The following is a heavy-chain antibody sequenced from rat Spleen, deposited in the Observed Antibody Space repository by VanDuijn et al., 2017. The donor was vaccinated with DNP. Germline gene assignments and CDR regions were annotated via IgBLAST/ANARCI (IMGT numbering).Heavy chain of an antibody. J-gene: IGHJ3*01. CDR3: ARRGPYGGNPFVY. D-gene: IGHD1-11*01. CDR2: ITYDGGNT. Sequence: EVQLVESGGGLVQPGRSLKLSCTASGFTFSDYYMAWVRQAPTKGLEWVAYITYDGGNTYYRDSVKGRFTISRDNAKSNLYLQMDSLRSEDTATYYCARRGPYGGNPFVYWGQGTVVIVSS. V-gene: IGHV5-20*01. CDR1: GFTFSDYY.